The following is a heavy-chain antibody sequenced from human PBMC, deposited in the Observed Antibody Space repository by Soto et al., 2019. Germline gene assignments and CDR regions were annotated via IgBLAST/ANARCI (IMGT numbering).Heavy chain of an antibody. CDR2: ISAYNGNT. J-gene: IGHJ6*02. V-gene: IGHV1-18*04. CDR1: GYTFTSYG. Sequence: ASVKVSCKASGYTFTSYGISWVRQAPGQGLEWMGWISAYNGNTNYAQKLQGRVTMTTDTSTSTAYMELRSLRSDDTAVYYCATDLPNIGIAARHYYYYGMDVWGQGTTVTVSS. CDR3: ATDLPNIGIAARHYYYYGMDV. D-gene: IGHD6-6*01.